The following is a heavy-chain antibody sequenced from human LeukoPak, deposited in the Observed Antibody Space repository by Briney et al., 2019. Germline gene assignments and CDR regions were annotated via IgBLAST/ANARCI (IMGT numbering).Heavy chain of an antibody. V-gene: IGHV1-18*01. D-gene: IGHD2-15*01. Sequence: ASVKVSCKASGYTFTYYGISWVRQAPGQGLEWLGWISGNDGHTNYAQKVQDRVTMTIDASTSTAYMELRSLRSDDTAVYYCALCSGGSCLDYWGQGTLVTVSS. CDR1: GYTFTYYG. CDR3: ALCSGGSCLDY. J-gene: IGHJ4*02. CDR2: ISGNDGHT.